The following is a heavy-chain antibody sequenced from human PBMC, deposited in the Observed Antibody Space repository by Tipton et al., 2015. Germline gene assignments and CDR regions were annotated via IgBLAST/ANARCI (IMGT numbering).Heavy chain of an antibody. CDR3: ARVPGVDCGWSRQGDF. CDR1: GASVGSDPFF. Sequence: TLSLTCTVSGASVGSDPFFWTWVRQPPGKGLEWIGYVFSTGSANYNPSLKTRVTISLDTSKNQFSLRLQSVTAADTAMYYCARVPGVDCGWSRQGDFWGQGSLVTVSS. D-gene: IGHD6-19*01. J-gene: IGHJ4*02. V-gene: IGHV4-61*01. CDR2: VFSTGSA.